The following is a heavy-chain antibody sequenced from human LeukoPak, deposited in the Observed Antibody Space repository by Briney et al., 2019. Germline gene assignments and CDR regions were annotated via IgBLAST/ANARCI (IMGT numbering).Heavy chain of an antibody. Sequence: GGSLRLSCAASGFTFSSYAMSWVRQAPGRGLEWVSAISGSGGSTYYTDSVKGRFTISRDNSKNTLYLQMNSLRAEDTALYYCAKRAVTTEHYFNYWGQGTLVAVSS. D-gene: IGHD4-17*01. CDR2: ISGSGGST. J-gene: IGHJ4*02. V-gene: IGHV3-23*01. CDR1: GFTFSSYA. CDR3: AKRAVTTEHYFNY.